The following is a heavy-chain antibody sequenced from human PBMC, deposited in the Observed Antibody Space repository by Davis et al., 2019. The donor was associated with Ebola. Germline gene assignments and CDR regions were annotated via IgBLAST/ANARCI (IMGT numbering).Heavy chain of an antibody. CDR2: IYSGGST. CDR3: ARYSRTISFDY. CDR1: GFTVSSNY. V-gene: IGHV3-53*05. Sequence: GESLMISCAASGFTVSSNYISCLRQAPGKGLEWVSVIYSGGSTYYADSVKGRFTISRDNSKNTLYLQMNSLRAEDTALYYCARYSRTISFDYWGQGTLVTVSS. D-gene: IGHD6-13*01. J-gene: IGHJ4*02.